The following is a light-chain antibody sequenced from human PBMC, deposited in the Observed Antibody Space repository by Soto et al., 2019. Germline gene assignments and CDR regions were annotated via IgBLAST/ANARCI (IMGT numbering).Light chain of an antibody. CDR2: DAS. CDR1: QSISSW. V-gene: IGKV1-5*01. CDR3: QQYNSYSRT. J-gene: IGKJ1*01. Sequence: DLQMTQSPSTLSGSVGHRDTITCRASQSISSWLARYQQKPGKAPKLLIYDASSLESGVPARFSGSGSGTDFTLTISSLQPDDFAPYYCQQYNSYSRTFGQGTKVDIK.